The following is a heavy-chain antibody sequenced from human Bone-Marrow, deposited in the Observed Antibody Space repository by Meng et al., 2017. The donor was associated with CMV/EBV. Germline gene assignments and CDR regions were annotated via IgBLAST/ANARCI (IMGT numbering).Heavy chain of an antibody. D-gene: IGHD6-13*01. V-gene: IGHV3-NL1*01. CDR3: ARDSSWYESVD. J-gene: IGHJ4*02. CDR1: GFMFGTYG. Sequence: GGSLRLSCAASGFMFGTYGMHWVRQVPGKGLEWVSVIYDSDKRFYADSVKGRFTISRDNSKNTLYLQMSSLRAEDTAIYYCARDSSWYESVDWGQGTMVTVSS. CDR2: IYDSDKR.